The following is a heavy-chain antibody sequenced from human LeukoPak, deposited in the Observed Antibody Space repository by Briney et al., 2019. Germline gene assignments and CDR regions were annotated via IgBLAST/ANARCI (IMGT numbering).Heavy chain of an antibody. CDR2: IRSDREIT. J-gene: IGHJ4*02. CDR3: ARVPLINFCSSGNCYYYFDY. V-gene: IGHV3-74*01. Sequence: GGSLRLSCAASGFTFSNYWMHWVRQAPGKGLEWVSRIRSDREITSYADSVKGRFTISRDNAKNTLYLQMNSLRAEDTAVYFCARVPLINFCSSGNCYYYFDYWGQGTLVTVSS. CDR1: GFTFSNYW. D-gene: IGHD2-15*01.